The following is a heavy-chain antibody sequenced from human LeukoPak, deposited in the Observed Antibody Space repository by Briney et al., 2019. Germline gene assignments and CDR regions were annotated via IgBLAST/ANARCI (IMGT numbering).Heavy chain of an antibody. Sequence: GASVKVSCKTSGFTFITYYIHWVRQAPGQGLEWVGWINPKSGDTKYAQKFRGRVTMTRDTSINTAYMELTWLRSDDTAVYYCAKDRAYVGPMVDGFDTWGQGTKVTVSP. V-gene: IGHV1-2*02. CDR1: GFTFITYY. D-gene: IGHD2-8*01. J-gene: IGHJ3*02. CDR3: AKDRAYVGPMVDGFDT. CDR2: INPKSGDT.